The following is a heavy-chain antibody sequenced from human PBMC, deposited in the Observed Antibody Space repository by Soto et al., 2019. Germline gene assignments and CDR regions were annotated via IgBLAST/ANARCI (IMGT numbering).Heavy chain of an antibody. J-gene: IGHJ5*02. V-gene: IGHV4-30-4*01. CDR1: GGSISSGDCY. CDR3: ARATTETLDNWFDP. CDR2: IYYSGST. D-gene: IGHD4-17*01. Sequence: PSETLSLTCTVSGGSISSGDCYWRWIRQPPGKGLEWIGYIYYSGSTYYNPSLKSRVTISVDTSKNQFSLKLSSVTAADTAVYYCARATTETLDNWFDPWGQGTLVTVSS.